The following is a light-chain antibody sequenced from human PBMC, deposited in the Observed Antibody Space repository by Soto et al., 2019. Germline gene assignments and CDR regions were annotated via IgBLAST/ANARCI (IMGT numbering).Light chain of an antibody. J-gene: IGKJ1*01. CDR2: GAS. CDR1: QSVTLN. V-gene: IGKV3D-15*02. CDR3: QQYAGSPWA. Sequence: EVVMTQSPATLSVSPGERATLSCRASQSVTLNLAWYQQKPGQAPRLLIYGASIRATGIPARFSGNGSGTEFTLTISSLQSEDFAVYYCQQYAGSPWAFGPGTKVDIK.